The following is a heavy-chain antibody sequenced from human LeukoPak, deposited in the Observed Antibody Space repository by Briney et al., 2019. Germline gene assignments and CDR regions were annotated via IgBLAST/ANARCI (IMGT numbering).Heavy chain of an antibody. Sequence: PSETLSLTCTVSGGSISNYYWSWIRQPPGKGLEWIGYIYYSGSTNYNPSLKSRVTISVDMSKNQFSLKLSSVTSADTAVYYCARSQGGYCSGGSCSNDYWGQGTLVTVSS. CDR1: GGSISNYY. CDR3: ARSQGGYCSGGSCSNDY. D-gene: IGHD2-15*01. J-gene: IGHJ4*02. V-gene: IGHV4-59*01. CDR2: IYYSGST.